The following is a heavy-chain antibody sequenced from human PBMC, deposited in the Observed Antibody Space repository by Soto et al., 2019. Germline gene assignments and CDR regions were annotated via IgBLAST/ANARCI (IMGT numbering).Heavy chain of an antibody. CDR2: IYNSVST. D-gene: IGHD6-19*01. Sequence: SETLSLTCAVSGDSINNNYYWGWIRKPPGKGLEWIASIYNSVSTHYNPSLKSRVTISIDTSKKQFSLQLTSVTAADTAVYYCARNSSGWYFDSWGQGTRVTVSS. V-gene: IGHV4-38-2*01. CDR1: GDSINNNYY. CDR3: ARNSSGWYFDS. J-gene: IGHJ4*02.